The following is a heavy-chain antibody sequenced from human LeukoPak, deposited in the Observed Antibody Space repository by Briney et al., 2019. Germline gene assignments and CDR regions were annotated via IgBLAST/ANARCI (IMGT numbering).Heavy chain of an antibody. V-gene: IGHV3-23*01. CDR2: VSGSAGST. CDR3: AKYYFDSSGRYYQH. D-gene: IGHD3-22*01. Sequence: GGSLRLSCAASGFTFSSYAMSWVRQAPGKGLEWVSAVSGSAGSTYYADSVKGRFTISRDNSKNTLYLQMNSLRAEDTAVYYCAKYYFDSSGRYYQHWGQGTVVTVSS. J-gene: IGHJ1*01. CDR1: GFTFSSYA.